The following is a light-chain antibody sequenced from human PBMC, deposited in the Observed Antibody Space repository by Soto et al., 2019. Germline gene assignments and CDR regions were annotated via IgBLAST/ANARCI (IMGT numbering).Light chain of an antibody. CDR2: GNS. J-gene: IGLJ1*01. V-gene: IGLV1-40*01. Sequence: QSVLTQPPSMSKAPGQRVTISCTGGSSKIGAGYDVHWYQQLPGTAPKLLVYGNSNRPSGVPDRFSGSKSGTSASLAITGLQAEDEADYYCQSYDSSLSGSVFGTGTKVTVL. CDR1: SSKIGAGYD. CDR3: QSYDSSLSGSV.